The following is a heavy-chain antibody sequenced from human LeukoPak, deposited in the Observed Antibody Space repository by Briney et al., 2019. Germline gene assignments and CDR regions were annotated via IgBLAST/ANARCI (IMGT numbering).Heavy chain of an antibody. Sequence: ASVKVSCKASGYTFTSYYMHWVRQAPGQGLERMGIINPSGGSTSYAQKFQGRVTMTRDTSTSTVYMELSSLRSEDAAVYYCARDGTVTSLDYWGQGTLVTVSS. CDR2: INPSGGST. V-gene: IGHV1-46*03. J-gene: IGHJ4*02. D-gene: IGHD4-17*01. CDR1: GYTFTSYY. CDR3: ARDGTVTSLDY.